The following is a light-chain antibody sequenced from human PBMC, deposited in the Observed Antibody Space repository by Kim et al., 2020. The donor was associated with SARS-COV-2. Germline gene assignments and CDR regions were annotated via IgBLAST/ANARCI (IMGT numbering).Light chain of an antibody. CDR2: DAT. CDR1: TGPVTSGHY. J-gene: IGLJ2*01. V-gene: IGLV7-46*01. Sequence: QAVVTQEPSLTVSPGGTVTLTCGSSTGPVTSGHYPYWFQQKPGQAPKTLIYDATNLHSWTPARFSASLLGGKASLTLSGAQPEDEADYYCLLSYSGARVFGGGTQLTVL. CDR3: LLSYSGARV.